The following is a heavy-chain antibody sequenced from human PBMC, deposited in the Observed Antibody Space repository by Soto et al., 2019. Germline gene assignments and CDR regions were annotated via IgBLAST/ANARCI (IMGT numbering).Heavy chain of an antibody. V-gene: IGHV3-23*01. CDR3: AKARGYYPSIGPDAFDI. D-gene: IGHD3-22*01. Sequence: GGSLRLSCAASGFTFSSYAMSWVRQAPGKGLEWVSAISGSGGSTYYADSVKGRFTISRDNSKNTLYLQMNSLRAEDTAVYYCAKARGYYPSIGPDAFDIWGQGTMVTVSS. CDR1: GFTFSSYA. J-gene: IGHJ3*02. CDR2: ISGSGGST.